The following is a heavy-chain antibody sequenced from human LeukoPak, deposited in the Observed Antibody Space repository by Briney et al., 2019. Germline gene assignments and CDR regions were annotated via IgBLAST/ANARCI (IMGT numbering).Heavy chain of an antibody. Sequence: GGSLRLSCAASGFTFSSYSMNWVRQAPGKGLVWVSSISSSSSYIYYADSVKGRFTISRDNAKNSLYLQMNSLRAEDTAVYYCARSHPDAFDIWGQGTMVTVSS. V-gene: IGHV3-21*01. CDR1: GFTFSSYS. CDR2: ISSSSSYI. CDR3: ARSHPDAFDI. J-gene: IGHJ3*02.